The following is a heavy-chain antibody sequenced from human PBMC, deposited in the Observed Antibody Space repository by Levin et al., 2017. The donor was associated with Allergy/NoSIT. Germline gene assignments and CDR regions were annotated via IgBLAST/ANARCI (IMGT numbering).Heavy chain of an antibody. V-gene: IGHV4-34*01. CDR1: GGSFSGYY. Sequence: MPSETLSLTCAVYGGSFSGYYWSWIRQPPGKGLEWIGEINHSGSTNYNPSLKSRVTISVDTSKNQFSLKLSSVTAADTAVYYCARATLRYDILTGYAYYYYYYMDVWGKGTTVTVSS. J-gene: IGHJ6*03. CDR2: INHSGST. CDR3: ARATLRYDILTGYAYYYYYYMDV. D-gene: IGHD3-9*01.